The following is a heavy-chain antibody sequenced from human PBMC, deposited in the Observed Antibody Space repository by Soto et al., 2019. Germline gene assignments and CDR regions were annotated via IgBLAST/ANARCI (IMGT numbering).Heavy chain of an antibody. CDR2: INAGNGNT. V-gene: IGHV1-3*01. D-gene: IGHD6-13*01. J-gene: IGHJ4*02. CDR3: ARARSIAAAGTPGY. Sequence: ASLKVSCKASGYTFTSYAMHWVRQAPGQRLEWMGWINAGNGNTKYSQKFQGRVTITRDTSASTAYMELSSLRSEDTAVYYCARARSIAAAGTPGYWGQGTLVTVSS. CDR1: GYTFTSYA.